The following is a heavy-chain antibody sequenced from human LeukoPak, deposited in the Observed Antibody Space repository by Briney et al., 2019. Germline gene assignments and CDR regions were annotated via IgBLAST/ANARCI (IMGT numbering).Heavy chain of an antibody. CDR1: GFTFSSYW. D-gene: IGHD3-10*01. V-gene: IGHV3-74*01. Sequence: PGGSLRLSCAASGFTFSSYWMHWVRQAPGKGLVGVSRINSDGSSTSYADSVKGRFTISRDNAKNTLYLQMNSLRAEDTAAYYCARDLGYYGSGSYYNGDHFDYWGQGTLVTVSS. CDR2: INSDGSST. J-gene: IGHJ4*02. CDR3: ARDLGYYGSGSYYNGDHFDY.